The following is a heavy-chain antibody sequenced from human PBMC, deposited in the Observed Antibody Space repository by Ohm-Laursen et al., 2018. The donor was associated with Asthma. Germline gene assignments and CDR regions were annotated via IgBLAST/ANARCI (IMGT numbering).Heavy chain of an antibody. J-gene: IGHJ4*02. Sequence: GTLSLTCAASGDSFGAYYFSWIRQPPGQGLEWIGEITHAGYANYNASLESRVTISVDTSKEQFSLIVNSVTHADTAVYFCVASRQSAWGWDLWGQGTLVTVSS. V-gene: IGHV4-34*08. D-gene: IGHD1-26*01. CDR2: ITHAGYA. CDR1: GDSFGAYY. CDR3: VASRQSAWGWDL.